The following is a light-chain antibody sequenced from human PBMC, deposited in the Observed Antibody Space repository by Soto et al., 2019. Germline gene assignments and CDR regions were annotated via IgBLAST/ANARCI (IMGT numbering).Light chain of an antibody. CDR3: SSYTSTNTWV. CDR1: SSDVGAYNY. V-gene: IGLV2-14*01. CDR2: EVS. J-gene: IGLJ3*02. Sequence: QSALTQPASVSGSPGQSITISCTGTSSDVGAYNYVSWYQQHPGKAPQLMISEVSNRPSGVSNRFSGSKSGNTASLTISGLQAEDEAHYYCSSYTSTNTWVFGGGTQLTVL.